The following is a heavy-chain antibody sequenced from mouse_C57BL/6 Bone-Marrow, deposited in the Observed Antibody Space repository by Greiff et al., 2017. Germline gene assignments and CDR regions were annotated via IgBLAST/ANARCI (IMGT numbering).Heavy chain of an antibody. CDR1: GYTFTSYW. CDR2: IDPSDSYT. Sequence: VKLQQPGAELVKPGASVKLSCKASGYTFTSYWMQWVKQRPGQGLEWIGEIDPSDSYTNYNQKFKGKATLTVDPSTSTAYMQLSSLTSEDSAVYYCARNYDYGAEAMDYWGQGTSVTVSS. D-gene: IGHD2-4*01. J-gene: IGHJ4*01. CDR3: ARNYDYGAEAMDY. V-gene: IGHV1-50*01.